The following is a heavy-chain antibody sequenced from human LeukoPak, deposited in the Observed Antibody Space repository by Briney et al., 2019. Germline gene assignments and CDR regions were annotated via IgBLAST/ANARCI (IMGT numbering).Heavy chain of an antibody. V-gene: IGHV1-46*01. CDR2: INPSGGST. CDR1: GYTFTSYY. Sequence: ASVTVSCTASGYTFTSYYMHWVRQAPGQGLEWMGIINPSGGSTSYAQKFQGRVTMTRDTSTSTVYMELSSLRSEDTAVYYCAREAFTTRCYDSWGQGTLVTVSS. D-gene: IGHD4/OR15-4a*01. CDR3: AREAFTTRCYDS. J-gene: IGHJ4*02.